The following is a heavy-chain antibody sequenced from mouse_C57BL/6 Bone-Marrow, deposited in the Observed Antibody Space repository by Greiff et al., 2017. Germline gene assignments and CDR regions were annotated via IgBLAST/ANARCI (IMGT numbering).Heavy chain of an antibody. V-gene: IGHV1-81*01. Sequence: LVESGAELARPGASVKLSCKASGYTFTSYGISWVKQRTGQGLEWIGEIYPRSGNTYYNEKFKGKATLTADKSSSTAYMELRSLTSEGSAVYFCARWGGGLDYWGQGTTLTVSS. CDR1: GYTFTSYG. J-gene: IGHJ2*01. CDR3: ARWGGGLDY. CDR2: IYPRSGNT.